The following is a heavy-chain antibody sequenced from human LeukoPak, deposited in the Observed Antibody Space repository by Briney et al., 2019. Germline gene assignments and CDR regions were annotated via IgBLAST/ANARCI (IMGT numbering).Heavy chain of an antibody. CDR1: GFTFSTYS. J-gene: IGHJ1*01. V-gene: IGHV3-21*01. CDR3: VRDFNTVTTAYLQH. CDR2: ISSSSRHR. D-gene: IGHD4-17*01. Sequence: PGGSLRLSCVASGFTFSTYSMNWVRQAPGKGLEWVSSISSSSRHRYYADSVKGRFTISRDDAKNSVYLRMNSLRAEETAVYYCVRDFNTVTTAYLQHWGQGTLVTVSS.